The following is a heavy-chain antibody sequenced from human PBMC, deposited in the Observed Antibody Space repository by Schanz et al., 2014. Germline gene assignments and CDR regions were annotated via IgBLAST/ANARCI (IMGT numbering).Heavy chain of an antibody. CDR2: INPNSGAT. CDR1: RYPFTAYY. D-gene: IGHD4-17*01. V-gene: IGHV1-2*02. CDR3: ARDPYGKNSGDFDY. J-gene: IGHJ4*02. Sequence: QVHLVQSGSEVKKPGASVKVSCKASRYPFTAYYMHWVRQAPGQGLEWLGWINPNSGATSSAQKFQGRVTMTRDTSSSTVYMQLSSLTSDDTAVYFCARDPYGKNSGDFDYWGQGTLVTVSS.